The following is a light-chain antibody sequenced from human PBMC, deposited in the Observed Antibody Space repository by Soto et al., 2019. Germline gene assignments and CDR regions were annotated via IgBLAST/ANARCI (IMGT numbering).Light chain of an antibody. CDR2: EVS. J-gene: IGLJ2*01. V-gene: IGLV2-8*01. CDR3: SSYAGSNNVV. CDR1: SSDVGGYNY. Sequence: QSVLTQPPSASGSPGPSVTISCTGTSSDVGGYNYVSWYQQHPGKAPKLMIYEVSKLPSGVPDRFSGSKSGNTASLTVSGLQAEDEADYYCSSYAGSNNVVFGGGTKLTVL.